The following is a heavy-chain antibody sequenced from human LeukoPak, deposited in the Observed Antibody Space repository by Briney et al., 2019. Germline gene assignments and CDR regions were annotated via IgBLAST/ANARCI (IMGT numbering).Heavy chain of an antibody. Sequence: GGSLRLSCAASGFTLSSYAMSWVRQAPGKGLEWVSAISGSGGSTYYADSVKGRFTISRDNSKNTLYLQMNSLRAEDTAVYYCANPRGADDAFDIWGQGTMVTVSS. J-gene: IGHJ3*02. CDR1: GFTLSSYA. V-gene: IGHV3-23*01. CDR2: ISGSGGST. CDR3: ANPRGADDAFDI.